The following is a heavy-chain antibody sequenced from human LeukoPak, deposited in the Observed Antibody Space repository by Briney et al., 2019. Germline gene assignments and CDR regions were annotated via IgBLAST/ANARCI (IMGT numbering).Heavy chain of an antibody. CDR1: GFTFSNYW. Sequence: GGSLRLSCAASGFTFSNYWMSWVRQAPGKGLEWVANIKQDGSEKYYVDSVKGRFTISRDNAKNSLYLQMNSLRAEDTAVYYCARDYDAYCGGDCYMYYFDYWGQGTLVTVSS. CDR2: IKQDGSEK. V-gene: IGHV3-7*01. CDR3: ARDYDAYCGGDCYMYYFDY. J-gene: IGHJ4*02. D-gene: IGHD2-21*01.